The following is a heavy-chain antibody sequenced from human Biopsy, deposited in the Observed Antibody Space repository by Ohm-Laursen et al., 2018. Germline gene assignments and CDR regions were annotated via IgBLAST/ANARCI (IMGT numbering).Heavy chain of an antibody. CDR3: ATKLTGYFHH. Sequence: SSVKVPCKAPGGTFSNYGVNWVRQAPGQGLEWLGGNIPILGTGNYAQKFQDRITVAADTSTSTATMELRSLRSDDTAVYYRATKLTGYFHHWGQGTLVIVSS. CDR2: NIPILGTG. D-gene: IGHD3-9*01. J-gene: IGHJ1*01. V-gene: IGHV1-69*06. CDR1: GGTFSNYG.